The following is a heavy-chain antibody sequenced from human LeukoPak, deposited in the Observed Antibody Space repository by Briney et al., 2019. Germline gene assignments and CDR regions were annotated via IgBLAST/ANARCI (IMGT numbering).Heavy chain of an antibody. CDR3: ARSSSASYHHAFGL. Sequence: SETLSPTCTVSGASISSYYWSWLRQSPGKGLEWIAFINDRGNTNYIPSLMSRVTISMDTSKSQFSLTLNSVTPADAGVYFCARSSSASYHHAFGLWGQGILVTVSP. J-gene: IGHJ4*02. CDR1: GASISSYY. CDR2: INDRGNT. V-gene: IGHV4-59*01. D-gene: IGHD3-10*01.